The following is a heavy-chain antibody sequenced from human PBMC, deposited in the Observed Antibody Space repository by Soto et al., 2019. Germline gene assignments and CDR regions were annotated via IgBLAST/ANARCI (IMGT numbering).Heavy chain of an antibody. D-gene: IGHD6-13*01. CDR2: IIPIFGTA. Sequence: SVKVSCKASGGTLSSYAGSWVRQAPGQGLEWMGGIIPIFGTANYAQKFQGRVTITADESTSTAYMELSSLRSEDTAVYYCARDGIAAAGKYFDYWGQGTLLTVSS. CDR3: ARDGIAAAGKYFDY. V-gene: IGHV1-69*13. CDR1: GGTLSSYA. J-gene: IGHJ4*02.